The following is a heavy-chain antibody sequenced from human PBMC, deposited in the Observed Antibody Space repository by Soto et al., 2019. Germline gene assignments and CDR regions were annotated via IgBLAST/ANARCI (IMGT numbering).Heavy chain of an antibody. CDR1: GFTFSSYG. CDR3: ARGDYCSGGSCYSAGMDV. D-gene: IGHD2-15*01. V-gene: IGHV3-33*01. J-gene: IGHJ6*02. CDR2: IWYDGSNK. Sequence: QVQLVESGGGVVQPGRSLRLSCAASGFTFSSYGMHWVRQAPGKGLEWVAVIWYDGSNKYYADSVKGRFTISRDNSKNTLYLKMNSLRAEDTAVYYCARGDYCSGGSCYSAGMDVWGQGTTVTVSS.